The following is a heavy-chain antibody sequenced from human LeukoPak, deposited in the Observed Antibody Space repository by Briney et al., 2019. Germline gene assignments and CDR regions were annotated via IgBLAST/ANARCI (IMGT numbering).Heavy chain of an antibody. Sequence: ASVKVSCKASGYTFTNYGFSWVRQAPGQGLEWMGWISAYNANTHYAQNLQDRVTLTTDTSTSTAYMELRSLKSDDTAVYYCAREGPLTGGATDWWGQGTLVTVSS. V-gene: IGHV1-18*01. D-gene: IGHD1-14*01. J-gene: IGHJ4*02. CDR3: AREGPLTGGATDW. CDR2: ISAYNANT. CDR1: GYTFTNYG.